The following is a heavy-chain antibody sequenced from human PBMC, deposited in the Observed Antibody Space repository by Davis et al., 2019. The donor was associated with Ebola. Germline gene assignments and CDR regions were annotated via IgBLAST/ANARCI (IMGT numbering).Heavy chain of an antibody. CDR1: GYTFTTNW. J-gene: IGHJ5*02. CDR3: ARMGKISTRQNWFDP. D-gene: IGHD1-1*01. V-gene: IGHV5-51*01. CDR2: IYPDDSDT. Sequence: GESLKISCKGSGYTFTTNWIAWVRQVPGKGLEWMGIIYPDDSDTRYSASFQGQVTISADKSISTAYLQWSSLQASDTAMYYCARMGKISTRQNWFDPWGQGTLVTVSS.